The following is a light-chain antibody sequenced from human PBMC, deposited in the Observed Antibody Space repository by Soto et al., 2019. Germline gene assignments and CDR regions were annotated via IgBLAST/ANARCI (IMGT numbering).Light chain of an antibody. CDR2: DFI. Sequence: QSALTQPASMSGSPGQSITISCTGTSDDVGGYDFVSWYQQHPGKVPRPIIYDFIKRPSGVSHRFSGSKSGNTASLTISGIQIEYEAHYYCASYTSSSTYLFGGGTTVTVL. J-gene: IGLJ3*02. CDR3: ASYTSSSTYL. V-gene: IGLV2-14*03. CDR1: SDDVGGYDF.